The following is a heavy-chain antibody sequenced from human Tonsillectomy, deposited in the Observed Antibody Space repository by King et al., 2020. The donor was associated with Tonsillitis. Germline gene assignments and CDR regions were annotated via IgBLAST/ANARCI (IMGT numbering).Heavy chain of an antibody. Sequence: QLQESGPGLVKPSETLSLTCTVSGGSISNYYWSWIRQPPGKGLEWIGYIYDSGSTNYNPSLKSRVTLSVDTSKNQFSLKLSSVTAADTAVYHCASLLNPYWYFDLWGRGTLVTVSS. CDR1: GGSISNYY. J-gene: IGHJ2*01. CDR3: ASLLNPYWYFDL. CDR2: IYDSGST. V-gene: IGHV4-59*08.